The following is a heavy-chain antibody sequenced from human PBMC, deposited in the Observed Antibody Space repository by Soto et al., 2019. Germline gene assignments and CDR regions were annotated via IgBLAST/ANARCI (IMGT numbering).Heavy chain of an antibody. D-gene: IGHD1-1*01. CDR1: GFTFDDYA. J-gene: IGHJ6*02. V-gene: IGHV3-43D*04. Sequence: GGSLRLSCAASGFTFDDYAMHWVRQAPGKGLEWVSLISWDGGSTYYADSVKGRFAISRDNSKNSLYLQMNSLRAEDTALYYCAKGQTTRDYYYGMDVWGQGTTVTVSS. CDR2: ISWDGGST. CDR3: AKGQTTRDYYYGMDV.